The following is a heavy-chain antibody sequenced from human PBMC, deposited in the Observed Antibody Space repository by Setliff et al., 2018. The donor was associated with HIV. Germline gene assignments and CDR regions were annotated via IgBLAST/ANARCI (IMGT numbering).Heavy chain of an antibody. CDR2: ISYDGSKK. D-gene: IGHD1-26*01. V-gene: IGHV3-30*04. CDR1: GFTFSRYG. J-gene: IGHJ4*02. Sequence: PGGSLRLSCAASGFTFSRYGMHWVRQAPGKGLEWVAFISYDGSKKYDAHSVKGQFTISRDNAKNSLYLQMNSLRPDDTAVYYCAKDKTEGAMGHWGQGTLVTVSS. CDR3: AKDKTEGAMGH.